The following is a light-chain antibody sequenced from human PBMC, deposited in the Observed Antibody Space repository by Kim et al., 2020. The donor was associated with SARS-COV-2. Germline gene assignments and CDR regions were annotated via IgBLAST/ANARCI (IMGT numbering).Light chain of an antibody. V-gene: IGLV1-47*01. CDR1: RSNIGRNY. J-gene: IGLJ3*02. CDR2: RDN. CDR3: ATWDDSLSGWV. Sequence: QSVLTQSPSASGTPGQRVTISCSGSRSNIGRNYVYWYQQLPGTAPKLLLYRDNQRPSGVPDRFSDSKSGTSASLAISGLRYEDEADYYCATWDDSLSGWVFGGGTQLTVL.